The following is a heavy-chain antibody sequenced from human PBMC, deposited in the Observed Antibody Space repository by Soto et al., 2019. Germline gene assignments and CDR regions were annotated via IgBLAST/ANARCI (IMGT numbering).Heavy chain of an antibody. CDR2: IWYDGSNK. CDR3: ARDPLDSSVINYYYYYGMDV. CDR1: GFTFSSYG. D-gene: IGHD3-22*01. J-gene: IGHJ6*02. Sequence: GGALRLSCAASGFTFSSYGMHWVRQAPGKGLEWVAVIWYDGSNKYYADPVKGRFTISRDNSKSTLYLQMNSLRAEDTAVYYCARDPLDSSVINYYYYYGMDVWGQGTTVTVSS. V-gene: IGHV3-33*01.